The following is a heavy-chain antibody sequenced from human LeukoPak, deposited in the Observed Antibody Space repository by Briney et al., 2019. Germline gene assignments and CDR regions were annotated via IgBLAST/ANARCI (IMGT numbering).Heavy chain of an antibody. Sequence: GGSLRLSCAASGFTFSSYSMNWVRQAPGKGLEWVSSISSSSSYIYYADSVKGRFTISRDNAKNSLYLQMNSLRAEDTAVYYCARGTEYSFDAFDIWGQGTMVTVSS. CDR2: ISSSSSYI. D-gene: IGHD5-18*01. CDR1: GFTFSSYS. J-gene: IGHJ3*02. V-gene: IGHV3-21*01. CDR3: ARGTEYSFDAFDI.